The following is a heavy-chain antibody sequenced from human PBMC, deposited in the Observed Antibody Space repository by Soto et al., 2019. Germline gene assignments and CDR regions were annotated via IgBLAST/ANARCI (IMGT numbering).Heavy chain of an antibody. D-gene: IGHD6-19*01. CDR2: VSHDGRNT. V-gene: IGHV3-30*18. J-gene: IGHJ4*02. Sequence: VQLVESGGGVVQPGRSLRLSCAASGFTFSDYAMHWVRQAPGKGLEWVAVVSHDGRNTHYADSVKGRFTISRDSSKNKFSREMTSVRAEDTAVYYCAKGGRQWLVTSDFNYWGQGALVTVSS. CDR3: AKGGRQWLVTSDFNY. CDR1: GFTFSDYA.